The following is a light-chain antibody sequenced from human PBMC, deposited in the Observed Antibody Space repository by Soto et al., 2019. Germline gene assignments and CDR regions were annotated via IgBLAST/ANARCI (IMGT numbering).Light chain of an antibody. V-gene: IGKV3-20*01. J-gene: IGKJ1*01. Sequence: EIVMTQSPATLSLSPGERAILSCRAGQSVSSSYLAWYQQKPGQAPRLLIYSASSRATGIPDRFSGSGSGTDFILTISRLEPEDFAVYYCQQYGRSPWTFGQGTKVDIK. CDR2: SAS. CDR3: QQYGRSPWT. CDR1: QSVSSSY.